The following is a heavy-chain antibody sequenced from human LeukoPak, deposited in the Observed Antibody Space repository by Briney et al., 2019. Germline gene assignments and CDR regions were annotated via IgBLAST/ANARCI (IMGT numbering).Heavy chain of an antibody. CDR1: GFTFSSYA. D-gene: IGHD2-2*01. Sequence: GGSLRLSCAASGFTFSSYAMSWVRQAPGKGLEWVSYISSSSSTIYYADSVKGRFTISRDNAKNSLYLQMNSLRAEDTAVYYCAKDPEYQLPYNYFDYWGQGTLVTVSS. V-gene: IGHV3-48*01. CDR2: ISSSSSTI. J-gene: IGHJ4*02. CDR3: AKDPEYQLPYNYFDY.